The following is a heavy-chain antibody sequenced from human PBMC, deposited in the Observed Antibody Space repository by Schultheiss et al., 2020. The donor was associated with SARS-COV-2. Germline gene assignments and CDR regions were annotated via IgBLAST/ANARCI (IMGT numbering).Heavy chain of an antibody. Sequence: ASVKVSCKASGYTFTSYVISWVRQAPGQGLEWMGWISAYNGNTNYAQKLQGRVTMTTDTSTSTAYMELRSLRSDDTAVYYCARVGAGEDIVVVPAATTYYYYGMDVWGQGTTVTVSS. D-gene: IGHD2-2*01. V-gene: IGHV1-18*01. J-gene: IGHJ6*02. CDR1: GYTFTSYV. CDR2: ISAYNGNT. CDR3: ARVGAGEDIVVVPAATTYYYYGMDV.